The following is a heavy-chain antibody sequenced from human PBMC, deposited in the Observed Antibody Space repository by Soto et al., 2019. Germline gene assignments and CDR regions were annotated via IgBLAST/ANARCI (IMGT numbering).Heavy chain of an antibody. D-gene: IGHD6-19*01. J-gene: IGHJ4*02. Sequence: SETLSLTCAVSGGSTSSSSYYWGWIRQPPGKGLEWIGSIYYSGSTYYTPSLQSRVAISVDTSKNQFSLKLNSVTAADTAVYYCARRTVNIRTFYSGLKTHCFDYWGQGTLVTVSS. V-gene: IGHV4-39*01. CDR1: GGSTSSSSYY. CDR2: IYYSGST. CDR3: ARRTVNIRTFYSGLKTHCFDY.